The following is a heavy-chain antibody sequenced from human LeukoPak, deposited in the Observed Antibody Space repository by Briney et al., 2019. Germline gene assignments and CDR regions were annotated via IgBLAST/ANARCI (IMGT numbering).Heavy chain of an antibody. CDR2: ISTYNGNT. CDR3: ARSFPHSYGDY. J-gene: IGHJ4*02. D-gene: IGHD5-18*01. Sequence: GASEKVSCKASGYTFTSYGISWVRQAPGQGLEWMGWISTYNGNTNYAQKLQGRVTTTTDTSTSTAYMEVRSLRSDDTAVYYCARSFPHSYGDYWGQGTLVTVSS. V-gene: IGHV1-18*01. CDR1: GYTFTSYG.